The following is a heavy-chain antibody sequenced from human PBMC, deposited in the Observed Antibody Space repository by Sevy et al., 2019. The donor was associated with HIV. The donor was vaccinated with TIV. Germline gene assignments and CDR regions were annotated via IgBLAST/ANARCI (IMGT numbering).Heavy chain of an antibody. CDR2: ISYDGSNK. Sequence: GGSLRLSCAASGFTFSSYGMHWVRQAPGKGLEWVAVISYDGSNKYYADSVKGRFTISRDNSKNTLYLQMNSLRAEDTAVYYCAKDSFLGVVIIGYYYYGMDVWGQGTTVTVSS. D-gene: IGHD3-3*01. J-gene: IGHJ6*02. V-gene: IGHV3-30*18. CDR3: AKDSFLGVVIIGYYYYGMDV. CDR1: GFTFSSYG.